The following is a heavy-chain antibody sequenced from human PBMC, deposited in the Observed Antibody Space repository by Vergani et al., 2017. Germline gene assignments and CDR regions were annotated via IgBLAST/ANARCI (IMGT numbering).Heavy chain of an antibody. Sequence: EVQLLESGGGLVQPGGSLRLSCAASGFTFSSYAMSWVRQAPGKGLEWVSAISGSGGSTYYADSVKGRFTISRDNSKNTLYLQMNSLRAEDKAVYYCAKDPDPYDYDDSSGADAFDIWGQGTMVTVSS. V-gene: IGHV3-23*01. CDR1: GFTFSSYA. J-gene: IGHJ3*02. D-gene: IGHD3-22*01. CDR3: AKDPDPYDYDDSSGADAFDI. CDR2: ISGSGGST.